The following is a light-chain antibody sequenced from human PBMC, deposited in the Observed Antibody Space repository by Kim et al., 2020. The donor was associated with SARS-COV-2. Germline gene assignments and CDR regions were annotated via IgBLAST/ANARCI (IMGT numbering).Light chain of an antibody. J-gene: IGLJ3*02. CDR1: SGHSSYA. Sequence: SVKHTCTLSSGHSSYAIASHQQQPGKGPRYLMKLNSDGSHSKGDGIPDRFSGSSSGAERYLPISRLQSEDEADYYCQTWGTGIRVFGRGTQLTVL. CDR3: QTWGTGIRV. CDR2: LNSDGSH. V-gene: IGLV4-69*01.